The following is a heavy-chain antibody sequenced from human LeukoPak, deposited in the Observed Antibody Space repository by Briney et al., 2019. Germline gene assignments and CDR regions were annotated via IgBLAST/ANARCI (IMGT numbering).Heavy chain of an antibody. CDR3: GTSRWSGVVDS. CDR2: IDRDGLRE. J-gene: IGHJ5*01. V-gene: IGHV3-74*01. CDR1: GFTFSSYE. D-gene: IGHD3-3*01. Sequence: GGSLRLSCAASGFTFSSYEMNWVRQAPGKGLAWLSRIDRDGLREDYADSVRGRFTISRHNAKSTTYLQMNSLRAEDTAVYYCGTSRWSGVVDSWGQGTLVTVSS.